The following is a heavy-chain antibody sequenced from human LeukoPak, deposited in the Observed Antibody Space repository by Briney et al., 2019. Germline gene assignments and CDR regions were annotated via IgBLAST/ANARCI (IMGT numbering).Heavy chain of an antibody. Sequence: ASVKVSCKASGYTFTGYYIHWVRQAPGQGLEWMGRLTPNSGATYFTQKFQGSDTMPRDPSISTGYMDLTRLTCDGTAVYYCATDVAGTLYWGQGTLVTVSS. CDR2: LTPNSGAT. J-gene: IGHJ4*02. V-gene: IGHV1-2*06. CDR3: ATDVAGTLY. CDR1: GYTFTGYY. D-gene: IGHD6-19*01.